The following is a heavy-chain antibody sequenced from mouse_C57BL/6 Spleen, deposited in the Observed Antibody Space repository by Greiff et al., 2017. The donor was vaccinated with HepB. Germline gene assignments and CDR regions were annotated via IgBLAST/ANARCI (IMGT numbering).Heavy chain of an antibody. Sequence: QVQLQQSGAELVRPGASVTLSCKASGYTFTDYEMHWVKQTPVHGLEWIGAIDPETGGTAYNQKFKGKAILTADKSSSTAYMELRSLTSEDSAVYYCTRQGGSSPYWYFDVWGTGTTVTVSS. J-gene: IGHJ1*03. CDR2: IDPETGGT. D-gene: IGHD1-1*01. CDR1: GYTFTDYE. CDR3: TRQGGSSPYWYFDV. V-gene: IGHV1-15*01.